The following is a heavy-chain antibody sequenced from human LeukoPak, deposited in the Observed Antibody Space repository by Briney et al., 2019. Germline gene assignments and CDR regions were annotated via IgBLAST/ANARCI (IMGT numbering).Heavy chain of an antibody. CDR1: GFTFCNYA. Sequence: RGSLRLSCVASGFTFCNYAMTWVRQAPGKGLEWVSFISGSGDSAYYADSLKGRFTISRDKSKSTLYLQMDSLRAEDTAVYYCARVAILSWYFDLWGRGTLVTVSS. CDR2: ISGSGDSA. D-gene: IGHD2-21*01. J-gene: IGHJ2*01. CDR3: ARVAILSWYFDL. V-gene: IGHV3-23*01.